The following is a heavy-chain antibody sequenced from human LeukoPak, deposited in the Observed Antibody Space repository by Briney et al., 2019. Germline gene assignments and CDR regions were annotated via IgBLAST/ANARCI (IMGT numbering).Heavy chain of an antibody. D-gene: IGHD1-14*01. V-gene: IGHV3-23*01. CDR3: AREFRKPSTGD. CDR1: GFTFSGYA. Sequence: GGSLRLSCAASGFTFSGYAVSWVRQAPGKGLEWVSGFGTDGNTHYAESVRGRFDISRDTSKTTVYLQMNSLRAEDTAVYFCAREFRKPSTGDWGQGTLVTVSS. J-gene: IGHJ4*02. CDR2: FGTDGNT.